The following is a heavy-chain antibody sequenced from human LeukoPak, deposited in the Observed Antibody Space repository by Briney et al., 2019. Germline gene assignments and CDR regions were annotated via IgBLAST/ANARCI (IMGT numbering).Heavy chain of an antibody. J-gene: IGHJ5*02. CDR2: IIPIFGTA. V-gene: IGHV1-69*13. D-gene: IGHD1-26*01. CDR1: GGTFSSYA. Sequence: SVKVSCVASGGTFSSYAISWVRQAPGQGLEWMGGIIPIFGTANYAQKFQGRVTITADESTSTTYMELSSLRSEDTAVYYCARGGSYKQFDPWGQGTLVTVSS. CDR3: ARGGSYKQFDP.